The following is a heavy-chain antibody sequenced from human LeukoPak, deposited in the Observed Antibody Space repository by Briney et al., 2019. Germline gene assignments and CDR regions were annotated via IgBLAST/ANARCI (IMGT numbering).Heavy chain of an antibody. CDR3: ARASIAAAWYFQH. CDR1: GCTFTGYY. CDR2: INPNSGGT. Sequence: ASVKVSCKASGCTFTGYYMHWVRQAPGQGLEWMGWINPNSGGTNYAQKFQGWVTMTRDTSISTAYMELSRLRSDDTAVYYCARASIAAAWYFQHWGQGTLVTVSS. J-gene: IGHJ1*01. V-gene: IGHV1-2*04. D-gene: IGHD6-13*01.